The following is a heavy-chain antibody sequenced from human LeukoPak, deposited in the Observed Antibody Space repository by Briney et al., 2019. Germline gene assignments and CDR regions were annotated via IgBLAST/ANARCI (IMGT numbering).Heavy chain of an antibody. CDR3: AKVGFDWLSTERFDY. Sequence: GGSLRLSCAASGFTFSSYAMSWVRQAPGKGLEWVSAISGSGGSTYYADSVKGRFTISRDNSKNTLYLQMNSLRAEDTAVYYCAKVGFDWLSTERFDYWGQGTLVTVSS. J-gene: IGHJ4*02. D-gene: IGHD3-9*01. CDR1: GFTFSSYA. V-gene: IGHV3-23*01. CDR2: ISGSGGST.